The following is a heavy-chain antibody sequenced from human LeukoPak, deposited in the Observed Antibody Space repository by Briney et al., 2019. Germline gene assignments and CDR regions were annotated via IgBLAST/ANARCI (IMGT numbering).Heavy chain of an antibody. CDR2: ISGSGGST. J-gene: IGHJ4*02. V-gene: IGHV3-23*01. CDR3: AKGLAVAGTPFGY. Sequence: GGPLRLSCAASGFTFSSYAMSWVRQAPGKGLEWVSAISGSGGSTYYADSVKGRFTISRDNSKNTLYLQMNSLRAEDTAVYYCAKGLAVAGTPFGYWGQGTLVTVSS. D-gene: IGHD6-19*01. CDR1: GFTFSSYA.